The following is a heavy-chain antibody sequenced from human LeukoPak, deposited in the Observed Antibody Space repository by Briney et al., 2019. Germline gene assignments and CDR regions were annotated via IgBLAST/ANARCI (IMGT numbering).Heavy chain of an antibody. CDR2: ISYDGSNK. CDR3: ARDLETRYYDFWSGHDY. Sequence: GRSLRLSCAASGFTFSSYAMHWVRQAPGKGLEWVAVISYDGSNKYYADSVKGRFTISRNNSKNTLYLQMNSLRAEDTAVYYCARDLETRYYDFWSGHDYRGQGTLVTVSS. CDR1: GFTFSSYA. D-gene: IGHD3-3*01. J-gene: IGHJ4*02. V-gene: IGHV3-30-3*01.